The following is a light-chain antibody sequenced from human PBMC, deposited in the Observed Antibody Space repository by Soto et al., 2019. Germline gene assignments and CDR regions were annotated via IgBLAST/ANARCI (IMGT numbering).Light chain of an antibody. Sequence: QSALTQPASVSGSPGQSITISCTGTSSDGGGYNYVSWYQQHPGKAPKLMIYEVSNRPSGVSNRFSGSKSGNTASLTISGRQAEDEADYYCSSYTSSSTPYVCGTGTKLTVL. J-gene: IGLJ1*01. V-gene: IGLV2-14*01. CDR1: SSDGGGYNY. CDR2: EVS. CDR3: SSYTSSSTPYV.